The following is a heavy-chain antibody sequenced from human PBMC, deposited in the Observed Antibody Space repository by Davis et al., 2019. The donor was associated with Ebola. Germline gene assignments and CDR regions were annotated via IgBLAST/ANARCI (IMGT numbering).Heavy chain of an antibody. CDR1: GFTFSSYA. V-gene: IGHV3-64*04. CDR2: ISSNGGST. Sequence: GESLKISCAASGFTFSSYAMHWVRQAPGKGLEYVSAISSNGGSTYYADSVKGRFTISRDNSKNTLYLQMNSLRAEDTAVYHCAKGVVPAAIVDYYYGMDVWGQGTTVTVSS. D-gene: IGHD2-2*02. CDR3: AKGVVPAAIVDYYYGMDV. J-gene: IGHJ6*02.